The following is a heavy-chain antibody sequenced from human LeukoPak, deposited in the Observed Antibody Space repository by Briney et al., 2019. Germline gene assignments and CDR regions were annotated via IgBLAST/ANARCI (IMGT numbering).Heavy chain of an antibody. V-gene: IGHV3-23*01. J-gene: IGHJ4*02. CDR3: ANALGGGNTWYYFDC. Sequence: GGSLRLSCAASGFTFSSYAMSWVRQAPGKGLEWVSSLSGSGGSPNYANSVKGRFTISRDNSKNTLYLQMNSLRAEDTAVYHCANALGGGNTWYYFDCWGQGTLVTVSS. CDR2: LSGSGGSP. CDR1: GFTFSSYA. D-gene: IGHD6-13*01.